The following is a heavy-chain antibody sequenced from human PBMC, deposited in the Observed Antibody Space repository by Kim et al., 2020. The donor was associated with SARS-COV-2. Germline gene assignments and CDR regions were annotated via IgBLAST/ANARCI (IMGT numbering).Heavy chain of an antibody. Sequence: AQKFQGRVTMTEDTSTDTAYMELSSLRSEDTAVYYCATTPAIFGVVAPIDYWGQGTLVTVSS. V-gene: IGHV1-24*01. CDR3: ATTPAIFGVVAPIDY. D-gene: IGHD3-3*01. J-gene: IGHJ4*02.